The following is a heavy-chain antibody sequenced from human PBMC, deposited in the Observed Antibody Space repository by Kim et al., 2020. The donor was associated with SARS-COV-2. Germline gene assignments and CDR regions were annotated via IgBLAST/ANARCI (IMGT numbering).Heavy chain of an antibody. J-gene: IGHJ4*02. Sequence: GGSLRLSCAASGFTFDDYTMHWVRQAPGKGLEWVSLISWDGGSTYYADSVKGRFTISRDNSKNSLYLQMNSLRTEDTALYYCAKGPGGMTTVLLFDYWGQGTLVTVSS. D-gene: IGHD4-17*01. V-gene: IGHV3-43*01. CDR1: GFTFDDYT. CDR3: AKGPGGMTTVLLFDY. CDR2: ISWDGGST.